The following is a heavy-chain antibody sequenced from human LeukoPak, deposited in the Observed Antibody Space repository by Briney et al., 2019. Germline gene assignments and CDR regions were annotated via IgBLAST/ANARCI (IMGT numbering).Heavy chain of an antibody. V-gene: IGHV1-8*02. D-gene: IGHD3-22*01. CDR2: MNPNSGNT. CDR1: GGTFSSYA. Sequence: ASVKVSCKASGGTFSSYAISWVRQAPGQGLEWMGWMNPNSGNTGYAQKFQGRVTMTRNTSISTAYMELSSLRSEDTAVYYCARGTDSGYDPDFDYWGQGTLVTVSS. J-gene: IGHJ4*02. CDR3: ARGTDSGYDPDFDY.